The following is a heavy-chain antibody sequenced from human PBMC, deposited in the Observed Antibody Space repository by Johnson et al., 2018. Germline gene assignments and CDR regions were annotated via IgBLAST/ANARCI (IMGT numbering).Heavy chain of an antibody. CDR3: VRVASRGGDLDY. D-gene: IGHD4-17*01. CDR2: MTKDGSER. J-gene: IGHJ4*02. V-gene: IGHV3-7*01. CDR1: GFTFSSYW. Sequence: VQLVQSGGDLVQPGGSLRLSCVASGFTFSSYWMGWVRQAPGKGLQWVTKMTKDGSERFYVDSVRGRFTISRDNAKNSLYLQMNSLRVEDTAIYYWVRVASRGGDLDYWGPGTLVTVSS.